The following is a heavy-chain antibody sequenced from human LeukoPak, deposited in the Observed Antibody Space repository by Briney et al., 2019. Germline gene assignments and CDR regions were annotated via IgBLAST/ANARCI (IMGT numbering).Heavy chain of an antibody. CDR3: ARDPAIAAAGPLGIRDFIWFDP. CDR2: INPNSGGT. J-gene: IGHJ5*02. CDR1: GYTFTGYY. D-gene: IGHD6-13*01. Sequence: SVQVSCQASGYTFTGYYMHWVRQAPGQGLEWMGRINPNSGGTNYAQKFQGRVTMTRDTSISTAYMELSRLRPDDTAVYYCARDPAIAAAGPLGIRDFIWFDPWGQGTLVTVSS. V-gene: IGHV1-2*06.